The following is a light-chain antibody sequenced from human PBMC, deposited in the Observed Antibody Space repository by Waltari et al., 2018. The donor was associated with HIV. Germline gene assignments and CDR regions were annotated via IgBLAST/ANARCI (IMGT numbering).Light chain of an antibody. CDR1: RSVIGYFNY. CDR2: DVN. J-gene: IGLJ2*01. V-gene: IGLV2-8*01. CDR3: AAYAGNNIVI. Sequence: QSALTQPPSASGSPGQSVTVSCTGTRSVIGYFNYFSWYQQHPGKAPKLLIYDVNMRPSGVPDRFSASKSGATASLTVSGLLAEDEADYYCAAYAGNNIVIFGGGTKVTV.